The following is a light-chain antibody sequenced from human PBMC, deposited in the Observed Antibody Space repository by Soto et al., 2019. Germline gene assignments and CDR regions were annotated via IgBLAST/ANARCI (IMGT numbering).Light chain of an antibody. CDR3: QQYNNWPPFT. Sequence: EIVMTQSPATLSVSPGERATLSCRASQSVSNNLAWYQQKPGQAPRLLIHGASTRATGIPARFSGSGSGTEFTLTISSLESEDVAVYYCQQYNNWPPFTFGPGTKVDIK. CDR2: GAS. J-gene: IGKJ3*01. CDR1: QSVSNN. V-gene: IGKV3-15*01.